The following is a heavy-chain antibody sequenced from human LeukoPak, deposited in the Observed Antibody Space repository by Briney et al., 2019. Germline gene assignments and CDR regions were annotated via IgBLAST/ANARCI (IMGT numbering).Heavy chain of an antibody. CDR1: GGSISSYY. CDR2: IYYSGYT. CDR3: ARTTMVRGTYYMDV. Sequence: SETLSLTCTVSGGSISSYYWSWIRQPPGRGLEWIGYIYYSGYTNYNPSLKSRVTISVDTSKNQFSLELSSVTAADTAVYYCARTTMVRGTYYMDVWGKGTTVTISS. D-gene: IGHD3-10*01. V-gene: IGHV4-59*01. J-gene: IGHJ6*03.